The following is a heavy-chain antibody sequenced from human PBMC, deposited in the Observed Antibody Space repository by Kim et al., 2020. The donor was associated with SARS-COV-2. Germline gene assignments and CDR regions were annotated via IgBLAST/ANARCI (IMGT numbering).Heavy chain of an antibody. J-gene: IGHJ4*02. CDR3: ARGRALFGELRDLEY. Sequence: GGSLRLSCAASGFTFSSYSMNWVRQAPGKGLEWVSSISSSSSYIYYADSVKGRFTISRDNAKNSLYLQMNSLRAEDTAVYYCARGRALFGELRDLEYWGQGNLGTVSS. D-gene: IGHD3-10*02. CDR2: ISSSSSYI. V-gene: IGHV3-21*01. CDR1: GFTFSSYS.